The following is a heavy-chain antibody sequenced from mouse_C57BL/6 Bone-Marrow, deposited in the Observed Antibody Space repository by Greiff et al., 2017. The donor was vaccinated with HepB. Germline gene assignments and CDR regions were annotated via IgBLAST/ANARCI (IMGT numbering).Heavy chain of an antibody. CDR3: ARGGYPYYFDY. V-gene: IGHV1-81*01. Sequence: QVHVKQSGAELARPGASVKLSCKASGYTFTSYGISWVKQRTGQGLEWIGEIYPRSGNTYYNEKFKGKATLTADKSSSTAYMELRSLTSEDSAVYFCARGGYPYYFDYWGQGTTLTVSS. CDR2: IYPRSGNT. CDR1: GYTFTSYG. J-gene: IGHJ2*01. D-gene: IGHD2-2*01.